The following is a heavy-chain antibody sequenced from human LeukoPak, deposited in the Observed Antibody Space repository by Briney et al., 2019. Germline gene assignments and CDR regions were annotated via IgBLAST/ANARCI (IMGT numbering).Heavy chain of an antibody. J-gene: IGHJ4*02. CDR1: GGSFSGYY. CDR2: TNHSGST. Sequence: PSETLSLTCAVYGGSFSGYYWSWIRQPPGKGLEWIGETNHSGSTNYNPSLKSRVTISVDTSKNQFSLKLSSVTAADTAVYYCARGIVVVPAASPTHFDYWGQGTLVTVSS. V-gene: IGHV4-34*01. CDR3: ARGIVVVPAASPTHFDY. D-gene: IGHD2-2*01.